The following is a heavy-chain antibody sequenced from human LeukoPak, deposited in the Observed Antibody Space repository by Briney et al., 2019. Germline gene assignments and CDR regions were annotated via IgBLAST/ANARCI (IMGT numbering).Heavy chain of an antibody. V-gene: IGHV1-18*01. CDR2: ISAYNGNT. CDR1: GYTFTSYG. D-gene: IGHD6-19*01. Sequence: ASVKVSCKASGYTFTSYGISWVRQAPGQGLEWMGWISAYNGNTNYAQKLQGRVTMTTDTSTSTAYMELRSLRPDDTAVYYCARVSSGWLFDAFDIWGQGTMVTVS. J-gene: IGHJ3*02. CDR3: ARVSSGWLFDAFDI.